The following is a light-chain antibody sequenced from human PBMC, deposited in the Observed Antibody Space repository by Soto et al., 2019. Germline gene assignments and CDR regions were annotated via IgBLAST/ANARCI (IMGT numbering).Light chain of an antibody. Sequence: QSALTPPPPASGAPGQSVTISCTGTSSDLGGYNYVSWYQQHPGKAPKLMIYEVSKRPSGVPDRFSGSKSGNTASLTVSGLQAEDEADYYCSSYAGSNNPYVFGTGTKVTVL. V-gene: IGLV2-8*01. CDR1: SSDLGGYNY. CDR2: EVS. J-gene: IGLJ1*01. CDR3: SSYAGSNNPYV.